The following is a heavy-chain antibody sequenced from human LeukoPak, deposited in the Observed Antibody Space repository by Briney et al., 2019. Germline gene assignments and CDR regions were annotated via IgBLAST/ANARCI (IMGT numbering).Heavy chain of an antibody. J-gene: IGHJ4*02. Sequence: GGSLRLSCAASGFTFSSYAMSWVRQAPGRGLEWVAAIYNSGSTYYADSVKGRFTISRDNSKNTMYLQMNSLKGEDTAVYYCARRSNPPGRIDHWGQGTLVTVSS. V-gene: IGHV3-23*05. CDR2: IYNSGST. CDR3: ARRSNPPGRIDH. CDR1: GFTFSSYA. D-gene: IGHD1-14*01.